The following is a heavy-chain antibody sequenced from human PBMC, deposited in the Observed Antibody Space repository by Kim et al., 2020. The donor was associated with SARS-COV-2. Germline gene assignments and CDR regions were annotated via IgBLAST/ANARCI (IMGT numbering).Heavy chain of an antibody. Sequence: GGSLRLSCAASGFTFSSYSMNWVRQAPGKGLEWVSSISSSSSYIYYADSVKGRFTISRDNAKNSLYLQMNSLRAEDTAVYYCARDYDFWSGYQYYYYGMDVWGQGTTVTVSS. CDR1: GFTFSSYS. J-gene: IGHJ6*02. CDR3: ARDYDFWSGYQYYYYGMDV. D-gene: IGHD3-3*01. CDR2: ISSSSSYI. V-gene: IGHV3-21*01.